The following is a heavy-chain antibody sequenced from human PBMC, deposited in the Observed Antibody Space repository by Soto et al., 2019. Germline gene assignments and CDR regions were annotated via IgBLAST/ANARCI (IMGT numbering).Heavy chain of an antibody. CDR1: GGSVSSGSYY. Sequence: SSETLSLTCTVSGGSVSSGSYYWSWIRQPPGKGLEWIGYIYYSGSTNYNPSLKSRVTISVDTSKNQFSLKLSSVTAADTAVYYCARLIVGATHFDYWGQGTLVTVSS. D-gene: IGHD1-26*01. J-gene: IGHJ4*02. CDR2: IYYSGST. V-gene: IGHV4-61*01. CDR3: ARLIVGATHFDY.